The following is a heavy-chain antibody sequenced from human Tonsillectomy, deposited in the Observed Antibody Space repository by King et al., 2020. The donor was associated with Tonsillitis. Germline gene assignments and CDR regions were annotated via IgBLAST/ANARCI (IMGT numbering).Heavy chain of an antibody. J-gene: IGHJ5*02. Sequence: VQLQQWGAGLLKPSETLSLTCAVSGGSFSDYYWSWIRQPPGKGLEWIGETNHSESTNYNPSLKSRVTISVDTSKNQFSLKVNSVTAADTAVYYSASIAEGHYHGTCAHNAANCFDPWGQGTLVTVSS. CDR1: GGSFSDYY. V-gene: IGHV4-34*01. D-gene: IGHD3-10*01. CDR2: TNHSEST. CDR3: ASIAEGHYHGTCAHNAANCFDP.